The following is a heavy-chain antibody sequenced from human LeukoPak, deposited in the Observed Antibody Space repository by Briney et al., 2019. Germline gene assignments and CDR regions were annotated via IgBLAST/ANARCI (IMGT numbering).Heavy chain of an antibody. D-gene: IGHD3-9*01. Sequence: SGGSLRLSCAASGFTFDDYAMHWVRQAPGKGLEWVSLISGDGGSTYYADSVKGRFTISRDNSKNSLYLQMSSLRTEDTALYYCARLTAYDILTGYTPPVGWYYFDYWGQGTLVTVSS. CDR2: ISGDGGST. CDR3: ARLTAYDILTGYTPPVGWYYFDY. CDR1: GFTFDDYA. V-gene: IGHV3-43*02. J-gene: IGHJ4*02.